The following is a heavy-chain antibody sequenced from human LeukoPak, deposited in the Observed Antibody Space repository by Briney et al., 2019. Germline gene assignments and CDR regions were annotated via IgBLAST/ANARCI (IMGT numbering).Heavy chain of an antibody. D-gene: IGHD5-18*01. J-gene: IGHJ4*02. V-gene: IGHV3-23*01. CDR2: ISGSGGST. Sequence: PGGSLRLSCAASGFTFSSYGMSWVRQAPGKGLEWVSAISGSGGSTYYADSVKGRFTISRDNSKNTLYLQMNSLRAEDTAVYYCAKDDIQLWWEYYFDYWGQGTLVTVSS. CDR1: GFTFSSYG. CDR3: AKDDIQLWWEYYFDY.